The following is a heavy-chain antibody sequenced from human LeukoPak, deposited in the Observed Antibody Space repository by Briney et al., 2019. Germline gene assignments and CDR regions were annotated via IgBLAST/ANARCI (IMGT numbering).Heavy chain of an antibody. J-gene: IGHJ4*02. CDR1: GFTFSTYW. CDR2: IKADGGEK. V-gene: IGHV3-7*01. CDR3: ARGGAARPDF. Sequence: GGSLRLSCAASGFTFSTYWMNWFRQTPGKGLEWVAKIKADGGEKDHVASVKGRFTTSRDNAKSSLYLQMNSLRVEDTAVYYCARGGAARPDFWGQGTLVTVSS. D-gene: IGHD6-6*01.